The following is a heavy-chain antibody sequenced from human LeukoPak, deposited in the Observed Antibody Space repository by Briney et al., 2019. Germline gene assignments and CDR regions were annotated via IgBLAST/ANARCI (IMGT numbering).Heavy chain of an antibody. V-gene: IGHV3-33*01. CDR2: IWYDGSNK. Sequence: GGSLRLSCAASGFTFSSYGMHWVRQAPGKGLEWVAVIWYDGSNKYYADSVKGRFTISRDNSKNTLYLQTDSLRAEDTAMYYCARDPASGWFLTYYFDYWGQGTLVTVSS. CDR1: GFTFSSYG. J-gene: IGHJ4*02. D-gene: IGHD6-19*01. CDR3: ARDPASGWFLTYYFDY.